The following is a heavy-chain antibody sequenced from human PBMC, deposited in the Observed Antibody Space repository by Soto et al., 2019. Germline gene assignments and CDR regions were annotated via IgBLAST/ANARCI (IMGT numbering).Heavy chain of an antibody. D-gene: IGHD2-2*01. J-gene: IGHJ6*02. Sequence: GASVKVSCKASGYSFTSYAIYWVRQAPGQRLEWMGWINAGNGNTKYSQKLQGRVTFTGDTSASTAHMELSSLRSEDTAVHFCARGVENIVVVLDVFGYYGMDVWGQGTTVTVSS. V-gene: IGHV1-3*01. CDR1: GYSFTSYA. CDR2: INAGNGNT. CDR3: ARGVENIVVVLDVFGYYGMDV.